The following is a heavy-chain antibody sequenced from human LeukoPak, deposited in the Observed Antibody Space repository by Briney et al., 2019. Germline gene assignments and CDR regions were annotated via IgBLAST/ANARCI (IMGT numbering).Heavy chain of an antibody. CDR3: ARDGYAMVRGVIRT. CDR1: GFTFSSYA. Sequence: PGGSLRLSCAASGFTFSSYAMHWVRQAPGKGLEYVSAISSNGGSTYYANSVKGRLTISRDNSKNTLYLQMGSLRAEDMAVYYCARDGYAMVRGVIRTWGQGTLVTVSS. CDR2: ISSNGGST. D-gene: IGHD3-10*01. J-gene: IGHJ5*02. V-gene: IGHV3-64*01.